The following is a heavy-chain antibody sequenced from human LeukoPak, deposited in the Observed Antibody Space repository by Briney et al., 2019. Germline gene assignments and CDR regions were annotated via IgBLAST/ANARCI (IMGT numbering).Heavy chain of an antibody. D-gene: IGHD2-21*02. V-gene: IGHV3-74*01. CDR1: GFTFSRSW. J-gene: IGHJ5*02. CDR2: LNDDGSTA. CDR3: ARGVTAVPA. Sequence: GGSLRLSCAASGFTFSRSWMHWVRQSPGKGLVLVSRLNDDGSTATYADSVKGRFTISRDNAKNTLYLQMNSLRAEDTAVYYCARGVTAVPAWGQGTLVTVSS.